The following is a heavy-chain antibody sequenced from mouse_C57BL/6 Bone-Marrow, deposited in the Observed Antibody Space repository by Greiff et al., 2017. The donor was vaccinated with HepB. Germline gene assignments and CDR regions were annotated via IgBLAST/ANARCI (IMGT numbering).Heavy chain of an antibody. CDR1: GYTFTSYD. CDR3: AKNWGWFAY. Sequence: QVHVKQSGPELVKPGASVKLSCKASGYTFTSYDINWVKQRPGQGLEWIGWIYPRDGSTKYNEKFKGKATLTVDTSSSTAYMELHSLTSEDSAVYFCAKNWGWFAYWGQGTLVTVSA. J-gene: IGHJ3*01. D-gene: IGHD4-1*01. CDR2: IYPRDGST. V-gene: IGHV1-85*01.